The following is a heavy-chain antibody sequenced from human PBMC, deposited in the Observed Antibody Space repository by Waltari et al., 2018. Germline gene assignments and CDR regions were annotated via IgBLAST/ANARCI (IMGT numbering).Heavy chain of an antibody. V-gene: IGHV3-7*01. Sequence: EVQLVESGGGLVQPGGPLRLSCAASGFTFSSYWMSWVRQAPGKGLEWVANIKQDGSEKYYVDSVKGRFTISRDNAKNSLYLQMNSLRAEDTAVYYCARGAYCGGDCYAFDYWGQGTLVTVSS. CDR2: IKQDGSEK. CDR1: GFTFSSYW. D-gene: IGHD2-21*01. CDR3: ARGAYCGGDCYAFDY. J-gene: IGHJ4*02.